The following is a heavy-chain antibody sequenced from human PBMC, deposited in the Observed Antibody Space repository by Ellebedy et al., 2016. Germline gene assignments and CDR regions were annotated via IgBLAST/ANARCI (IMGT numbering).Heavy chain of an antibody. CDR1: GFKFSGYY. D-gene: IGHD3-3*01. Sequence: GESLKISXAASGFKFSGYYMNWVRQAPGKGLEWVAVISDDGSKKFYAESLKGRFTISRDDAKRTVYLQMNSLRREDTAVYYCANGGDEPDFWGQGTLV. V-gene: IGHV3-30*18. J-gene: IGHJ4*02. CDR3: ANGGDEPDF. CDR2: ISDDGSKK.